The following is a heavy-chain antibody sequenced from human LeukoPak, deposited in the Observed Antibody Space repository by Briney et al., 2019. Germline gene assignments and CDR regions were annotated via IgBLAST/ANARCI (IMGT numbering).Heavy chain of an antibody. V-gene: IGHV4-59*01. CDR2: IYYSGST. Sequence: SETLALTCTVSGGSISSYYWSSLRQPPGKGLEWIGYIYYSGSTNYNPSLKSRVTISVDTSKNQFSLKLSSVTAADTAVYYCARVAHSLTAAIRVDAFDIWGQGTMVTVSS. D-gene: IGHD2-2*02. CDR3: ARVAHSLTAAIRVDAFDI. J-gene: IGHJ3*02. CDR1: GGSISSYY.